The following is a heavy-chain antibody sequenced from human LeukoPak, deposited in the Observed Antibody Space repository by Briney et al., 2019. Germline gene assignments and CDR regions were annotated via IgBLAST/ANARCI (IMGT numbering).Heavy chain of an antibody. CDR1: GFTFSSYG. J-gene: IGHJ3*02. V-gene: IGHV3-30*02. CDR3: AKARYSGLNDAFDI. D-gene: IGHD6-13*01. CDR2: IRYDGSNK. Sequence: PGGSLRLSCAASGFTFSSYGMHWVRQAPGKGLEWVAFIRYDGSNKYYADSVKGRFTISRDNSKNTLYLQMNSLRAEETAVYYCAKARYSGLNDAFDIWGQGTMVTVSS.